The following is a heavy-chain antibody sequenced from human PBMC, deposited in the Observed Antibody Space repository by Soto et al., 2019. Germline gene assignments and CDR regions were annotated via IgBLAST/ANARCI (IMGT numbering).Heavy chain of an antibody. CDR1: GYTFTGYY. Sequence: ASVKVSCKASGYTFTGYYMHWVRQAPGQGLEWMGWINPNSGGTNYAQKFQGRVTMTRDTSISTAYMELSRLRSDDTAVYYCAREGQQWLVRDYYYYYGMDVWGQGTTVTVSS. V-gene: IGHV1-2*02. CDR2: INPNSGGT. CDR3: AREGQQWLVRDYYYYYGMDV. D-gene: IGHD6-19*01. J-gene: IGHJ6*02.